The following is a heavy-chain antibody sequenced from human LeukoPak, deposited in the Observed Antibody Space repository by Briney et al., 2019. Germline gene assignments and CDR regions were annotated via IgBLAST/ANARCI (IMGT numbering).Heavy chain of an antibody. CDR2: IYYSGST. CDR1: GGSISGYY. CDR3: ARTILTGNDWFDP. Sequence: SETLSLTCTVSGGSISGYYWSWIRQPPGKGLEWIGYIYYSGSTNYNPSLKSRVTISVDTSKNQFSLKLSSVTAADTAVYYCARTILTGNDWFDPWGQGTLVTVSS. V-gene: IGHV4-59*01. J-gene: IGHJ5*02. D-gene: IGHD3-9*01.